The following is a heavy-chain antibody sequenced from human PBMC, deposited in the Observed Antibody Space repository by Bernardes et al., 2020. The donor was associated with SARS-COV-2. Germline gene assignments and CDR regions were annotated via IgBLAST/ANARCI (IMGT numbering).Heavy chain of an antibody. CDR2: INHSGST. D-gene: IGHD5-18*01. Sequence: TLSLTCAVYGGSFSGYYWSWIRQPPGKGLEWIGEINHSGSTNYNPSLKSRVTISVDTSKNQFSLKLSSVTAADTAVYYCARGVYRLPFDYWGQGTLVTVSS. V-gene: IGHV4-34*01. J-gene: IGHJ4*02. CDR3: ARGVYRLPFDY. CDR1: GGSFSGYY.